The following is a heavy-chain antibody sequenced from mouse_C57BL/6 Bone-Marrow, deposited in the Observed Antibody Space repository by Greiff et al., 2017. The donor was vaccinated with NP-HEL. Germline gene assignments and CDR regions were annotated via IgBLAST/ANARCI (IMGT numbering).Heavy chain of an antibody. J-gene: IGHJ4*01. CDR2: INPGSGGT. Sequence: VQLQQPGAELVRPGASVKMSCKASGYTFTSYLITWVKQRPGQGLEWIGLINPGSGGTNYNETFKSKATLTVDTSSSTAYMQLSSLTSDDSAVYDCARITGLGPYAMDYWGQGTSVTVSS. V-gene: IGHV1-55*01. D-gene: IGHD2-2*01. CDR1: GYTFTSYL. CDR3: ARITGLGPYAMDY.